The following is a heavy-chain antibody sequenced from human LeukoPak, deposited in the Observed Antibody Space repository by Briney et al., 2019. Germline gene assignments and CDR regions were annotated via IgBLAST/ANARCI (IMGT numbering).Heavy chain of an antibody. D-gene: IGHD2-15*01. Sequence: SETLSLTCTVSGGSINSYYWSWIRQPPGKGLEWIGYTYYSGSAKYNPSLESRVTISVDTSKNQFSLKLSSVTAADTALYYCARVGFGGHLDYWGQGTLVTVSS. CDR2: TYYSGSA. J-gene: IGHJ4*02. V-gene: IGHV4-59*01. CDR3: ARVGFGGHLDY. CDR1: GGSINSYY.